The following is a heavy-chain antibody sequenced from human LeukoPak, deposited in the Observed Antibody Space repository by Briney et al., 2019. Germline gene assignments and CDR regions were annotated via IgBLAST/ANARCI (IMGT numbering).Heavy chain of an antibody. J-gene: IGHJ4*02. V-gene: IGHV3-23*01. Sequence: GGSLRLSCAAPGFTFSSYAMSWVRQAPGKGLEWVSAISGSGGSTYYADSVKGRFTISRDNSKNTLYLQMNSLRAEDTAVYYCAITALRFLEWLPAGFDCWGQGTLVTVSS. CDR1: GFTFSSYA. CDR2: ISGSGGST. CDR3: AITALRFLEWLPAGFDC. D-gene: IGHD3-3*01.